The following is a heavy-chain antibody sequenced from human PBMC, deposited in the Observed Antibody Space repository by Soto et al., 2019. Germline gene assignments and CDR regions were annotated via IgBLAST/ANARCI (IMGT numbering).Heavy chain of an antibody. CDR3: AGDVPGRDY. J-gene: IGHJ4*02. Sequence: QVQLQESGPGLVKPSETLSLTCTVSGGSISSYYWSWIRQPPGKGLEWIAYIYYRGSTTYNPSLKSRATISVDTSKNQFSLKLSSVTAADTDVYYCAGDVPGRDYWGQGTLVTVSS. V-gene: IGHV4-59*01. CDR1: GGSISSYY. CDR2: IYYRGST. D-gene: IGHD3-10*02.